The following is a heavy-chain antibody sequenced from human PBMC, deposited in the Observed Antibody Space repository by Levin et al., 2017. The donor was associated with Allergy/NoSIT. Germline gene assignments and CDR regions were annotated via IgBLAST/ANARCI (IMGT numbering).Heavy chain of an antibody. D-gene: IGHD3-10*01. V-gene: IGHV5-51*01. J-gene: IGHJ4*02. CDR1: GYSFTSYW. CDR3: ARVRGVTTRTAHNKLYYFDY. Sequence: GGSLRLSCKGSGYSFTSYWIGWVRQMPGKGLEWMGIIYPGDSDTRYSPSFQGQVTISADKSISTAYLQWSSLKASDTAMYYCARVRGVTTRTAHNKLYYFDYWGQGTLVTVSS. CDR2: IYPGDSDT.